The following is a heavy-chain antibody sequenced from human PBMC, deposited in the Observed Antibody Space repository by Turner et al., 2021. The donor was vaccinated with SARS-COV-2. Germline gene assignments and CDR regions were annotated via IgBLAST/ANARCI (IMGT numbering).Heavy chain of an antibody. CDR3: ARGSLWFDDLRENAFDV. J-gene: IGHJ3*01. D-gene: IGHD3-16*01. V-gene: IGHV1-18*01. CDR2: ISGYNGNS. CDR1: GYTFDTYG. Sequence: QVQLVQSGAEVKKPGASVKVSCKAVGYTFDTYGVVWVRQAPGQGLEWMGWISGYNGNSNYAQSLQGRVTMATDTSTNTAYMELRSLTSADTGVYFCARGSLWFDDLRENAFDVWGQGTLVTVSS.